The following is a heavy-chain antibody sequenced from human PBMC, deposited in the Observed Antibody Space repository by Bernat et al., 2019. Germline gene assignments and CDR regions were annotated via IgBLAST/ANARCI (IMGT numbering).Heavy chain of an antibody. CDR3: ARGLWIFDY. Sequence: QVQLVESGGGVVQPGRSLRLSCAASGFTFSSYGMHWVRQAPGKGVEWVAVISYDGSNKYYADSVKGRFTISRDNSKNTLYLQMNSLRAEDTAVYYCARGLWIFDYWGQGTLVTVSS. CDR1: GFTFSSYG. J-gene: IGHJ4*02. CDR2: ISYDGSNK. D-gene: IGHD5-18*01. V-gene: IGHV3-30*03.